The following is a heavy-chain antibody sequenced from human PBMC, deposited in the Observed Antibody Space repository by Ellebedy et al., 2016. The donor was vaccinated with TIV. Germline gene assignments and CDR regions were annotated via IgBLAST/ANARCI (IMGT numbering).Heavy chain of an antibody. CDR1: GFSYNKYS. D-gene: IGHD2-15*01. Sequence: PGGSLRLSCAASGFSYNKYSMNWVRQAPGKGLEWVSYISLHGTIYYADSVKGRFTISRDTVQNTMYLQMDSLRDEDTAVYYCARWVGPLDYWGQGTLVTVSS. CDR2: ISLHGTI. V-gene: IGHV3-48*02. J-gene: IGHJ4*02. CDR3: ARWVGPLDY.